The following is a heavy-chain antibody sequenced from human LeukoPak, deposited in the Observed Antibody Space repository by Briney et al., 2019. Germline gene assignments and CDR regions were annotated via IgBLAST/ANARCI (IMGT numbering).Heavy chain of an antibody. D-gene: IGHD3-22*01. J-gene: IGHJ6*02. CDR2: ISGSGGST. CDR1: GFTFSSYA. Sequence: QPGGSLRLSCAASGFTFSSYAMSWVRQAPGKGLEWVSAISGSGGSTYYADSVKGRFTISRDNSKNTLYLQMYSLRAEDTAVYYCAKFPRSYYYDSSGYYYGDGMDVWGQGTTVTVSS. V-gene: IGHV3-23*01. CDR3: AKFPRSYYYDSSGYYYGDGMDV.